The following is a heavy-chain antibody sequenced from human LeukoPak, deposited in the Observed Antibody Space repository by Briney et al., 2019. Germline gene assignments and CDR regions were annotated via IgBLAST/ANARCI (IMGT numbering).Heavy chain of an antibody. CDR2: IYYSGST. Sequence: SETLSLICTVSGGSISSGGYYWSWIRQHPGKGLEWIGYIYYSGSTYYNPSLKSRVTISVDTSKNQFSLKLSSVTAADTAVYYCARDTTTHFDYWGQGTPVTVSS. J-gene: IGHJ4*02. CDR3: ARDTTTHFDY. D-gene: IGHD5-12*01. V-gene: IGHV4-31*03. CDR1: GGSISSGGYY.